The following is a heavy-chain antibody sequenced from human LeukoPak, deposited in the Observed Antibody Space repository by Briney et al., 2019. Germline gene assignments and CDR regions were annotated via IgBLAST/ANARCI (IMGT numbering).Heavy chain of an antibody. V-gene: IGHV1-8*03. CDR3: ARGISYYGSGSSKTYWFDP. Sequence: AASVKVSCKASGYTFTSYDINWVRQATGQGLEWMGWMNPNSGNTGYAQKFQGRVTITRNTSISTAYMELSSLRSEDTAVYYCARGISYYGSGSSKTYWFDPWGQGTLVTVSS. CDR2: MNPNSGNT. CDR1: GYTFTSYD. J-gene: IGHJ5*02. D-gene: IGHD3-10*01.